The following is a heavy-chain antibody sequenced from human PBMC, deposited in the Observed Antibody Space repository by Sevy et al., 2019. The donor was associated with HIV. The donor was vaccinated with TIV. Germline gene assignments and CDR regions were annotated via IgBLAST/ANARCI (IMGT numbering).Heavy chain of an antibody. V-gene: IGHV3-30-3*01. J-gene: IGHJ4*02. CDR3: ARGREVVTAKRIYYFDY. CDR2: ISYDGSNK. D-gene: IGHD2-21*02. Sequence: GGSLRLSCAASGFTFSSYAMHWVRQAPGKGLEWVTVISYDGSNKYYADSVKGRFTISRDNSKNTLYLQMNSLRAEDTAVYYCARGREVVTAKRIYYFDYWGQGTLVTVSS. CDR1: GFTFSSYA.